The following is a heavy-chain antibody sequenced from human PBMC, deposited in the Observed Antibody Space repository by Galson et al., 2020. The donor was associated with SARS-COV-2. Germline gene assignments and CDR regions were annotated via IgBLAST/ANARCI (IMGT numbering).Heavy chain of an antibody. J-gene: IGHJ3*02. CDR2: IRSKAYGGTT. V-gene: IGHV3-49*03. CDR1: GFTFGDYG. Sequence: GESLKISCTGSGFTFGDYGMNWFRQAPGKGLEWVGFIRSKAYGGTTEYAASVKGGFTISRDDSKSIAYLQMNSLETEDTAMYYCTRGLSPPNDAFDIWGQGTMVTVSS. CDR3: TRGLSPPNDAFDI.